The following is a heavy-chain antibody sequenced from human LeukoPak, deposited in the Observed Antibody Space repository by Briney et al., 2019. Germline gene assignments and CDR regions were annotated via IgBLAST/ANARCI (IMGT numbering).Heavy chain of an antibody. CDR1: GFTFSSYW. J-gene: IGHJ1*01. CDR2: INSDGSST. D-gene: IGHD3-22*01. V-gene: IGHV3-74*01. Sequence: GGSLRLSCAASGFTFSSYWMHWVRQAPGKGLVWVSRINSDGSSTSYADSVKGRFTISRDNAKNSLYLQMNSLRAEDTAVYYCAQQREVVTKYLQHWGQGTLVTVSS. CDR3: AQQREVVTKYLQH.